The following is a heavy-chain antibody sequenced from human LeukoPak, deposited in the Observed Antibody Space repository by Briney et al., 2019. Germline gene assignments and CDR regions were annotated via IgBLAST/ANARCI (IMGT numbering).Heavy chain of an antibody. Sequence: SETLSLTCTVSGGSISSYYWSWIRQPPGKGLEWIGYTYYSGSTIYNPSLKSRVTISVDTSWNQFSLKVTSVTAADTAVYYCARGTSSGWYGFDFWGQGTLVTVSS. D-gene: IGHD6-19*01. CDR3: ARGTSSGWYGFDF. V-gene: IGHV4-59*01. CDR2: TYYSGST. CDR1: GGSISSYY. J-gene: IGHJ4*02.